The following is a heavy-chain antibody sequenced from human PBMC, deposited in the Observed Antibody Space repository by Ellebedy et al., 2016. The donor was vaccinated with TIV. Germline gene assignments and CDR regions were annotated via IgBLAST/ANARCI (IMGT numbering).Heavy chain of an antibody. CDR3: ARDGVDDYFDY. J-gene: IGHJ4*02. V-gene: IGHV4-59*01. CDR1: GVPFSDYY. CDR2: VDHTGGT. D-gene: IGHD3-10*01. Sequence: MPSETLSLTCSASGVPFSDYYWSWIRQPPGQGLEWIGYVDHTGGTNYKPSLRSRVTLAVDTPKNEFSLKLSSVTTADTAIYYCARDGVDDYFDYWGQGLLVTVSS.